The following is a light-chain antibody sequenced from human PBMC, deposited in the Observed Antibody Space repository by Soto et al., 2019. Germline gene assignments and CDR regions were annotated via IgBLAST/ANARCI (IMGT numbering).Light chain of an antibody. V-gene: IGKV3-20*01. Sequence: EIVLTQSPGTLSLSTGERATLSCRASQSITNNYLAWYQQKPGQAPRLLIYGASSRATGIPDRFSGSGSGTDFTLTISRLEPEDFAVYYCQQFSSYPLTFGGGTKVDI. CDR2: GAS. J-gene: IGKJ4*01. CDR3: QQFSSYPLT. CDR1: QSITNNY.